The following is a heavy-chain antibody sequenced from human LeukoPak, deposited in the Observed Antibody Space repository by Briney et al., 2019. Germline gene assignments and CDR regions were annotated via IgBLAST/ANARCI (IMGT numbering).Heavy chain of an antibody. CDR3: TMYTSCTGGSCNSRPEGTFDH. V-gene: IGHV1-24*01. D-gene: IGHD2-15*01. CDR2: FDPEDGET. J-gene: IGHJ4*02. CDR1: GYTLTELS. Sequence: ASVKVSCKVSGYTLTELSMHWVRQAPGKGLEWMGGFDPEDGETIYAQKFQDRVTMTEDTSTDTAYMELSSLRSEDTAVYYCTMYTSCTGGSCNSRPEGTFDHWGQGTLAIVSS.